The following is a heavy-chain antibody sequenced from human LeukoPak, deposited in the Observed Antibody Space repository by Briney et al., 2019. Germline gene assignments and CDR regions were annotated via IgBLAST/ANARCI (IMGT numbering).Heavy chain of an antibody. D-gene: IGHD3-10*01. Sequence: GGSLRLSCAASGFTFSSYAMSWVRQAPGKGLEWVSHIGGNAYTMYYADSVKGRFAISRDNAKNSLFLQMNSLRVEDTAVYYCARDWGYNYGPGSYYFDSWGQGILVTVSS. V-gene: IGHV3-48*03. J-gene: IGHJ4*02. CDR3: ARDWGYNYGPGSYYFDS. CDR2: IGGNAYTM. CDR1: GFTFSSYA.